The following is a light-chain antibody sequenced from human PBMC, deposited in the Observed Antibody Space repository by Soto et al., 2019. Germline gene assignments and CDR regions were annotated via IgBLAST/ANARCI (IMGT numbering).Light chain of an antibody. V-gene: IGKV3-15*01. CDR3: QQYNNWPYT. Sequence: EIVMTQSPATLSVSPGERATLSCRASQSVSSNLAWYQQKPGQAPRLLIYGASTRATGIPARFSGSRSGTEFTLTISSLQSEDFAVYFCQQYNNWPYTFGKGTKREIK. CDR1: QSVSSN. CDR2: GAS. J-gene: IGKJ2*01.